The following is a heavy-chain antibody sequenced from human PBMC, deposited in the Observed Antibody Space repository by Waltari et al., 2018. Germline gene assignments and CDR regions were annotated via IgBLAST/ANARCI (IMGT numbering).Heavy chain of an antibody. CDR2: YHPGDGET. D-gene: IGHD2-15*01. Sequence: GAEVKKPGASVKVSCNASRYTLVVLSIQWVRQAPGEGLEWVGRYHPGDGETGYSQKVQGRVSMTDDTSTHTAYMELRSLKSEVTAVYYSGTIAKDIVVVVYHSSLEFCGKGTTVRVS. J-gene: IGHJ6*03. CDR3: GTIAKDIVVVVYHSSLEF. CDR1: RYTLVVLS. V-gene: IGHV1-24*01.